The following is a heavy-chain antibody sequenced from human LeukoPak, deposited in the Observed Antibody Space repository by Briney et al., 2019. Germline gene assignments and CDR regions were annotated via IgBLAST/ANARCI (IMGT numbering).Heavy chain of an antibody. CDR1: GGSISSNF. CDR3: AKSFSETERATITAY. J-gene: IGHJ4*02. CDR2: IYNSGTT. V-gene: IGHV4-59*01. D-gene: IGHD5-24*01. Sequence: SETLSLTCTVSGGSISSNFWSWIRQPPGKGLEYIGYIYNSGTTNYNPSLKSRATISVDTSKNQLSLKLSSVTAADTAIYYCAKSFSETERATITAYWGQGTLVTVSS.